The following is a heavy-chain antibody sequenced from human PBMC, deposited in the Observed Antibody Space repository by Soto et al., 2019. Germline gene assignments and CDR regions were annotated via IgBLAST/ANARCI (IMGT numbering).Heavy chain of an antibody. CDR1: GGSFSGYY. CDR3: ARGRYSSGWYRTFDY. CDR2: INHSGST. Sequence: QVQLQQWGAGLLKPSETLSLTCAVYGGSFSGYYWSWIRQPPGKGLEWIGEINHSGSTNYNPSLKSRVTLSVDTSKNQFSLKLSSVTAADTAVYYCARGRYSSGWYRTFDYWGQGTLVTVSS. J-gene: IGHJ4*02. V-gene: IGHV4-34*01. D-gene: IGHD6-19*01.